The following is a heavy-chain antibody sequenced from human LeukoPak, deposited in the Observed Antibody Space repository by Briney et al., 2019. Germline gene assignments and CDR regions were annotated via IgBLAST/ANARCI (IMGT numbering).Heavy chain of an antibody. CDR3: ATLDYGDYGAFDI. V-gene: IGHV3-23*01. CDR1: GFTFGTYD. CDR2: ISGSGGST. Sequence: GGSLRLSCAASGFTFGTYDMYWVRQAPGKGLEWVSAISGSGGSTYYADSVKGRFTISRDNSKNTLYLQMNSLRAEDTAVYYCATLDYGDYGAFDIWGQGTMVTVSS. D-gene: IGHD4-17*01. J-gene: IGHJ3*02.